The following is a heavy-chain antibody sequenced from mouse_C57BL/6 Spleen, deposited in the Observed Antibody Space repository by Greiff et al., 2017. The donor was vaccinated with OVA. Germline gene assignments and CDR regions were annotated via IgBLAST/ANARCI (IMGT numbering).Heavy chain of an antibody. CDR2: IYPGSGNT. V-gene: IGHV1-76*01. J-gene: IGHJ4*01. Sequence: QVQLKESGPELVRPGASVKLSCKASGYTFTGSYINWVKQRPGEGLEWIAGIYPGSGNTYYNEKFKGKATLTAGKSSSTAYMQLSRLTSEDSAVYFCARRVGNYYAMDYWGQGTSVTVSS. D-gene: IGHD2-1*01. CDR1: GYTFTGSY. CDR3: ARRVGNYYAMDY.